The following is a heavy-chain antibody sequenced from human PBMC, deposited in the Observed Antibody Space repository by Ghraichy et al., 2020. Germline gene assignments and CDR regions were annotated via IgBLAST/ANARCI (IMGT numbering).Heavy chain of an antibody. V-gene: IGHV3-23*01. CDR3: AKDTAGTTKFDY. Sequence: GGSLRLSCAASGFTFSSYAMNWVRQAPGKGLEWVSAIGSGGGSTYYADSVRGRFTISRDNSKNTLYLQMNSLRVEDTAVYFCAKDTAGTTKFDYWGRGTLVTVSS. CDR2: IGSGGGST. CDR1: GFTFSSYA. D-gene: IGHD1-7*01. J-gene: IGHJ4*02.